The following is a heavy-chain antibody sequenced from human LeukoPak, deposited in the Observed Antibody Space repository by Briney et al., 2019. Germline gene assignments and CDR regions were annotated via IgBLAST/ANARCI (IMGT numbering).Heavy chain of an antibody. V-gene: IGHV4-59*08. J-gene: IGHJ6*03. CDR3: ARTFWDYDYFYYYMDV. D-gene: IGHD3/OR15-3a*01. CDR1: GGSMISYY. CDR2: IYYNGST. Sequence: SETLSLTCALSGGSMISYYWSWIRQSPGRGLEWLGYIYYNGSTNYTPSFKSRVSISVDTSKNEFSLKLRSVTAADTALYYCARTFWDYDYFYYYMDVWGKGTTVTVSS.